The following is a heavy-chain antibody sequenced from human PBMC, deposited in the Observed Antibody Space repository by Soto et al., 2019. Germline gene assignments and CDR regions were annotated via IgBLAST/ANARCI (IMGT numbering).Heavy chain of an antibody. D-gene: IGHD1-26*01. CDR1: GFTFSSYG. CDR2: MSYDGSNT. CDR3: AKEGGLSGSYYISSSYYFDY. Sequence: QVQLVESGGGVVQPGRSLRLSCVASGFTFSSYGMHWVRQAPGKGLEWVAIMSYDGSNTYYADSVKGRFTISRDNSKNTLYLQRNSLRAEDTSVYYCAKEGGLSGSYYISSSYYFDYWGQGTLVTVSS. J-gene: IGHJ4*02. V-gene: IGHV3-30*18.